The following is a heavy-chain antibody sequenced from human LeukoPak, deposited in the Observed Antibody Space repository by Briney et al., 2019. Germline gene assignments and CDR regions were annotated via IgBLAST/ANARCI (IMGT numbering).Heavy chain of an antibody. CDR2: ISYDGSNK. CDR3: ARGPAMVRGTTS. J-gene: IGHJ5*02. CDR1: GFTFSSYA. V-gene: IGHV3-30-3*01. D-gene: IGHD3-10*01. Sequence: QSGGSLRLSCAASGFTFSSYAMHWVRQAPGKGLEWVAVISYDGSNKYYADSVKGRFTISRDNSKNTLYLQMNSLRAEDTAVYCCARGPAMVRGTTSWGQGTLVTVSS.